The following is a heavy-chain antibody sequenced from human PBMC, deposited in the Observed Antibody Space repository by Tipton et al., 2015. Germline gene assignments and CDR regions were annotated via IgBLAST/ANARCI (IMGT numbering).Heavy chain of an antibody. D-gene: IGHD1-7*01. CDR1: GFTFNSYD. CDR3: AREGTGTIGFGWFDP. V-gene: IGHV3-23*01. J-gene: IGHJ5*02. CDR2: ITGSGARS. Sequence: SLRLSCAASGFTFNSYDMGWVRQAPGKGLEWVSSITGSGARSYYADSVKGRFTISRDNAKNSLYLQMNSLRDEDTAVYYCAREGTGTIGFGWFDPWGQGTLVTVSS.